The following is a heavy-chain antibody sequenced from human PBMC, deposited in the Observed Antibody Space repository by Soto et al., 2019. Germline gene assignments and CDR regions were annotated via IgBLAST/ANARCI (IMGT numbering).Heavy chain of an antibody. V-gene: IGHV3-74*01. Sequence: PEGSLRLSCAASGFTFSSYWMHWVRQAPGKGLVWVSRINSDGSSTSYADSVKGRFTISRDNAKNSLYLQMNSLRAEDTAVYYCAISKYSYASSGPPAYLGNGPLVTVSS. CDR2: INSDGSST. D-gene: IGHD3-22*01. CDR1: GFTFSSYW. J-gene: IGHJ4*01. CDR3: AISKYSYASSGPPAY.